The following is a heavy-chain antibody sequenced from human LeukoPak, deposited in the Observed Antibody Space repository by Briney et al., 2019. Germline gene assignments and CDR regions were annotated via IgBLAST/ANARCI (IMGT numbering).Heavy chain of an antibody. CDR1: GYTFTSYD. Sequence: ASVKVSCKASGYTFTSYDINWVRQATGQGLEWMGWMSPNSGNTGYAQKFLGRVTMTRNTSIGTAYMELSSLRSEDTAVYYCARGWPTYGDSFDYWGQGTLVTVSS. CDR2: MSPNSGNT. V-gene: IGHV1-8*01. CDR3: ARGWPTYGDSFDY. J-gene: IGHJ4*02. D-gene: IGHD4-17*01.